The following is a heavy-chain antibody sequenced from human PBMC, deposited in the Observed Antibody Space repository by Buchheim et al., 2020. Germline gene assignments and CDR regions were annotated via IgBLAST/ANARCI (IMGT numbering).Heavy chain of an antibody. CDR1: GFTFSSYG. Sequence: VQLVESGGGLVQPGRSLRLSCAASGFTFSSYGMHWVRQAPGKGLEWVAVISYHGTNKYADSVKGRFTISRDNSKNTLYLQMNSLRAEDTAVYYCAKDDNGSGSYYNYYYVMDVWGQGTT. CDR3: AKDDNGSGSYYNYYYVMDV. D-gene: IGHD3-10*01. CDR2: ISYHGTNK. J-gene: IGHJ6*02. V-gene: IGHV3-30*18.